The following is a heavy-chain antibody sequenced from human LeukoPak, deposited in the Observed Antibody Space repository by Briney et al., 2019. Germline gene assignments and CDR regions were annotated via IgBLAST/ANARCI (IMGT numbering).Heavy chain of an antibody. Sequence: GGPLRLSCAASGFTFSSYSMNWVRQAPGKGLEWVSSISSSGTYVYYADSVKGRFTISRDNAKNSLSLQMNSLRADDAAVYYCARASSKQLAGYLPDGFDIWGQGTMVTVSS. CDR2: ISSSGTYV. J-gene: IGHJ3*02. CDR3: ARASSKQLAGYLPDGFDI. CDR1: GFTFSSYS. D-gene: IGHD3-9*01. V-gene: IGHV3-21*01.